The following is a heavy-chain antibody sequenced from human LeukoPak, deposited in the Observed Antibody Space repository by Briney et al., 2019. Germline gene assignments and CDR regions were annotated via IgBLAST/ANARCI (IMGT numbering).Heavy chain of an antibody. D-gene: IGHD3-10*01. V-gene: IGHV5-51*01. CDR3: ARRHYYGSGSYLAYLDY. J-gene: IGHJ4*02. Sequence: GESLKISCKGSGYSFTSYWIGWVRQMPGKDLEWMGIIYPGDSDTRYSPSFQGQVTLSADKSISTAYLQWSSLKASDTAMYYCARRHYYGSGSYLAYLDYWGQGTLVTVSS. CDR1: GYSFTSYW. CDR2: IYPGDSDT.